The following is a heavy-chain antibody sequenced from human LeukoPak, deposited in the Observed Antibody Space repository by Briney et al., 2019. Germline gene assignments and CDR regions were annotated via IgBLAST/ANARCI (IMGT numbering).Heavy chain of an antibody. D-gene: IGHD3-22*01. J-gene: IGHJ4*02. CDR2: INPNSGGT. Sequence: ASVKVSYKASGYAFTVYYMHWVRQAPGQGLEWMGWINPNSGGTNYAQKFQGRVTITRDTSISTAYMELSRLRSDDTAVYYCARLNYDSSGSKGYFDYWGQGTLVTVSS. CDR1: GYAFTVYY. CDR3: ARLNYDSSGSKGYFDY. V-gene: IGHV1-2*02.